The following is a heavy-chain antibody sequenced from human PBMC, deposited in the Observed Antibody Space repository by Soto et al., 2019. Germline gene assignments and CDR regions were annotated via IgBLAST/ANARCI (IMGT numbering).Heavy chain of an antibody. Sequence: PGGSLRLSCAASGFTFSSYGMHWVRQAPGKGLEWVAVIWYDGSNKYYADSVKGRFTISRDNSKNTLYLQMNSLRAEDTAVYYCARSITIFGVAPVPWFDPWGQGTLITVSS. CDR2: IWYDGSNK. V-gene: IGHV3-33*01. D-gene: IGHD3-3*01. CDR1: GFTFSSYG. J-gene: IGHJ5*02. CDR3: ARSITIFGVAPVPWFDP.